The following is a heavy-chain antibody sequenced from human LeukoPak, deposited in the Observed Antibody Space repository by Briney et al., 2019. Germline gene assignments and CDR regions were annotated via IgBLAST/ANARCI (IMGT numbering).Heavy chain of an antibody. J-gene: IGHJ4*02. D-gene: IGHD3-16*01. Sequence: PGGTLRLSCAASGFTFSSYGMSWVRQAPGKGLEWVSSISSSSSYIYYADSVKGRFTISRDNAKNSLYLQMNSLRAEDTAVYYCARDQGGEQSYWGQGTLVTVSS. CDR2: ISSSSSYI. CDR1: GFTFSSYG. CDR3: ARDQGGEQSY. V-gene: IGHV3-21*01.